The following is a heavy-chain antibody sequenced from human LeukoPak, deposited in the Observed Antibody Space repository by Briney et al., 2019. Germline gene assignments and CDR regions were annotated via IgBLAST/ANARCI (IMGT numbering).Heavy chain of an antibody. CDR1: GCSFINYW. Sequence: GESLKISCKGSGCSFINYWIGWVRQMPGKGLEWMGIIYPGDSDTRYSPSFQGQVTISADKSISTAYLQWSSLKASDTAMYYCARGEYNDAFDIWGQGTMVTVSS. CDR2: IYPGDSDT. J-gene: IGHJ3*02. V-gene: IGHV5-51*01. CDR3: ARGEYNDAFDI. D-gene: IGHD6-6*01.